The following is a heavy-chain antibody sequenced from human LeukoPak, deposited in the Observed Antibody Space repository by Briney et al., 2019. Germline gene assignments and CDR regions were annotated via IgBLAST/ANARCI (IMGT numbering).Heavy chain of an antibody. V-gene: IGHV3-30*04. CDR3: ARGRRPRGTTMVRGVILLFDY. CDR2: ISYDGSNK. CDR1: GFTFSSYA. D-gene: IGHD3-10*01. Sequence: PGRSLRLSCAASGFTFSSYAMHWVRQAPGKGLEWVAVISYDGSNKYYADSVKGRFTISRDNSKNTLYLQMNSLRAEDTAVYYCARGRRPRGTTMVRGVILLFDYWGQGTLVTVSS. J-gene: IGHJ4*02.